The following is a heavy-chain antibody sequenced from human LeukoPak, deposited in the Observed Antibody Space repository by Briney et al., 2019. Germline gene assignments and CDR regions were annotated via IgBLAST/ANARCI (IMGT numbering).Heavy chain of an antibody. D-gene: IGHD2-21*02. CDR2: IYYSGST. CDR1: GGSISSGDYY. CDR3: ARVTAYCGGDCPRWAFDI. V-gene: IGHV4-30-4*01. J-gene: IGHJ3*02. Sequence: PSGTLSLTCTVSGGSISSGDYYWSWIRQPPGKGLEWIGYIYYSGSTYYNPSLKSRVTISVDTSKNQFSLKLSSVTAADTAVYYCARVTAYCGGDCPRWAFDIWGQGTMVTVSS.